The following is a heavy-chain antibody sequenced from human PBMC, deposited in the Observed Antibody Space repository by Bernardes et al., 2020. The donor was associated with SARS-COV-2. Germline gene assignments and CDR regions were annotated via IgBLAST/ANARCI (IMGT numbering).Heavy chain of an antibody. Sequence: GGSLRLSCAASGFPFSRYAMSWVRQAPGKGLEWVSAISGRGGSPSYADSVKGRFTISRANAKNTLYRQMNSLRAEDTAGYYGAKSMLLYYDFWSGDSQRGYYFDYWGQGTLVTVSS. V-gene: IGHV3-23*01. J-gene: IGHJ4*02. CDR1: GFPFSRYA. D-gene: IGHD3-3*01. CDR2: ISGRGGSP. CDR3: AKSMLLYYDFWSGDSQRGYYFDY.